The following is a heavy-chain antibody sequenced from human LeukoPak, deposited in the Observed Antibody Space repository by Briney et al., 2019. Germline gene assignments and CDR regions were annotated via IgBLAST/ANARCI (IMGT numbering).Heavy chain of an antibody. Sequence: LETLSLTCAVYGGSFSGYYWSWIRQPPGKGLEWIGEINHSGSTNYNPSLKSRVTISVDTSKNQFSLKLSSVTAADTAVYYCAGGEVVTALDYWGQGTLVTVSS. CDR1: GGSFSGYY. J-gene: IGHJ4*02. CDR3: AGGEVVTALDY. V-gene: IGHV4-34*01. D-gene: IGHD2-21*02. CDR2: INHSGST.